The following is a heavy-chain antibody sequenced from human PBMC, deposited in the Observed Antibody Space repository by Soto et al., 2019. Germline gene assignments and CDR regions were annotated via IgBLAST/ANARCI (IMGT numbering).Heavy chain of an antibody. V-gene: IGHV2-5*01. CDR1: GFSLSTSGVG. J-gene: IGHJ5*02. CDR2: IYWNDDK. CDR3: AHRRTVRGVIGS. Sequence: QITLKESGPTLVKPTQTLTLTCTFSGFSLSTSGVGVGWIRQPPGKALEWLALIYWNDDKRYSPSLKSRLTITKDTSKNQVVLTMSNMDPVDTATYFCAHRRTVRGVIGSWGKGTLVTVSS. D-gene: IGHD3-10*01.